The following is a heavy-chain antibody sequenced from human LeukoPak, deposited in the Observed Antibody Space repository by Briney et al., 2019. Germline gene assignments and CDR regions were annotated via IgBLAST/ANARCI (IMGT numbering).Heavy chain of an antibody. CDR1: GFTFSSYS. D-gene: IGHD1-7*01. CDR3: ARDGGWNSKGYFDH. J-gene: IGHJ4*02. V-gene: IGHV3-21*01. Sequence: GGSLRLSCAASGFTFSSYSMNWVRQAPGKGLEWVSSISSSSSYIYYADSVKGRFTISRDNARNSLYLQMNSLRAEDTAVYYCARDGGWNSKGYFDHWGQGTLVTVSS. CDR2: ISSSSSYI.